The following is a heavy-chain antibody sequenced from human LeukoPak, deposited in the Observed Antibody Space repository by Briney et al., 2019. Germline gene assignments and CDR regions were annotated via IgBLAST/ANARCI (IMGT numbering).Heavy chain of an antibody. CDR3: ARRGAEYTTSFYGWFDP. Sequence: ASVKVSCKSSGYTFTGYFIHWVRQAPGQGLEWMGWINPNSGGTNYAQNFQGRVTMTRDTSISTTYMELTRLTSDDTAVYYCARRGAEYTTSFYGWFDPWGQGTLVTVSS. CDR2: INPNSGGT. J-gene: IGHJ5*02. CDR1: GYTFTGYF. V-gene: IGHV1-2*02. D-gene: IGHD2/OR15-2a*01.